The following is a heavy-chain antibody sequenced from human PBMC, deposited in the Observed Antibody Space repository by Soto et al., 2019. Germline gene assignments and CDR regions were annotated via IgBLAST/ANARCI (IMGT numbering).Heavy chain of an antibody. CDR2: ISYDGSNK. V-gene: IGHV3-30*18. Sequence: QVQLVESGGGVVQPGRSLRLSCAASGFTFSSYGMHWVRQAPGKGLEWVAVISYDGSNKYYADSVKGRFTISRDNSRNRLYRQMNSLGAEDTAVYYCAKAPPFRFLEWTGGDYFDYWGQGTLVTVSS. CDR3: AKAPPFRFLEWTGGDYFDY. J-gene: IGHJ4*02. CDR1: GFTFSSYG. D-gene: IGHD3-3*01.